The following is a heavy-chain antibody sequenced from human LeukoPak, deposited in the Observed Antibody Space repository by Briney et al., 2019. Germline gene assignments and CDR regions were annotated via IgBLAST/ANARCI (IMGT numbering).Heavy chain of an antibody. D-gene: IGHD3-3*01. CDR2: ISSSGSTI. J-gene: IGHJ4*02. V-gene: IGHV3-48*03. Sequence: PGGSLRLSCAASGFTFSSYEMNWVRQAPGRGLVWVSYISSSGSTIYYADSVKGRFTISRDNAKNSLYLQMNSLRAEDTAVYYCARERDDYYFDYWGQGTLVTVSS. CDR3: ARERDDYYFDY. CDR1: GFTFSSYE.